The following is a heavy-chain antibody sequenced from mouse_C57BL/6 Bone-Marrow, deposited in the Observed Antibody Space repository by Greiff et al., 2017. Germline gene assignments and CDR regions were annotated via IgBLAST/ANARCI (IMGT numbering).Heavy chain of an antibody. V-gene: IGHV14-4*01. J-gene: IGHJ2*01. CDR2: IDPENGDT. CDR3: TTPIYYEYDLDY. Sequence: VQLQQSGAELVRPGASVKLSCTASGFNIKDDYMHWVKQRPEQGLEWIGWIDPENGDTEYASKFQGKATITADTSSNTAYLQLSSLTSEDTAVYYCTTPIYYEYDLDYWGQGTTLTVSS. CDR1: GFNIKDDY. D-gene: IGHD2-4*01.